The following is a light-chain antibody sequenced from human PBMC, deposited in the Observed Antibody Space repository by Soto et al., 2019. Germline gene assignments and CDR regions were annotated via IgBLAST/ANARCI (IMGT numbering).Light chain of an antibody. V-gene: IGLV2-11*01. CDR1: SSDVGGYFW. J-gene: IGLJ1*01. Sequence: QSVLTQPRSVSGSPGQSVTISCTGSSSDVGGYFWVSWYQQRPGKAPKLMIYDVIQRPSGVPDRFSASKSGNTASLTISGLQAEDEADYYCCSFAGANNPYIFGPGTKVTVL. CDR3: CSFAGANNPYI. CDR2: DVI.